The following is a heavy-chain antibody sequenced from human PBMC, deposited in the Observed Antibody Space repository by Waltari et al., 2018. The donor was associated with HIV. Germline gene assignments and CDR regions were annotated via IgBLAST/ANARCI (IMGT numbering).Heavy chain of an antibody. CDR1: GFHFSNHG. CDR2: LSYDGSDK. CDR3: ARRGVLTYYYTMDV. J-gene: IGHJ6*02. V-gene: IGHV3-33*05. D-gene: IGHD3-10*01. Sequence: QVQLVESGGGVVQPGRSMRLYCAASGFHFSNHGMHWLRQVPGKGLEWVAVLSYDGSDKYYADSVRGRFTISRDNSKNTLYLQMNNLRAEDTAVYFCARRGVLTYYYTMDVWGQGTTVTVSS.